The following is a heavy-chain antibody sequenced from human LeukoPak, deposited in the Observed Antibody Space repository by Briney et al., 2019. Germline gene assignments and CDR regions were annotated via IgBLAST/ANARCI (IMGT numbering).Heavy chain of an antibody. V-gene: IGHV3-48*01. CDR2: ISTWSTTI. CDR1: GFTFSSHS. CDR3: ARAFESSPYDFWSGSYYYYGMDV. D-gene: IGHD3-3*01. J-gene: IGHJ6*02. Sequence: GGSLRLSCAASGFTFSSHSLNWVCQAPGKGLEWVSYISTWSTTIHYADSVKGRFTISRDNAKNSLYLQMNSLRAEDTAVYYCARAFESSPYDFWSGSYYYYGMDVWGQGTTVTVSS.